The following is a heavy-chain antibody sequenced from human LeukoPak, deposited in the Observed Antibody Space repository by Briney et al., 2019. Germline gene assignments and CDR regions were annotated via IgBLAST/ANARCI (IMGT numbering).Heavy chain of an antibody. CDR3: ARAPFKNWFDP. J-gene: IGHJ5*02. CDR1: GFTFSSYW. D-gene: IGHD2/OR15-2a*01. V-gene: IGHV3-7*05. Sequence: GGSLRLSCAASGFTFSSYWMSCVRQAPGKGLEWVANIKQDGSEKYYVDSVKGRFTISRDNAKNSLYLQMNSLRAEDTAVYYCARAPFKNWFDPWGQGTLVTVSS. CDR2: IKQDGSEK.